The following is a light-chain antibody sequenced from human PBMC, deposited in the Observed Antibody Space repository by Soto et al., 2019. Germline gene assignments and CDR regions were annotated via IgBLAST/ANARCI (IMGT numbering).Light chain of an antibody. CDR3: QRYGTSPPLT. V-gene: IGKV3-20*01. CDR2: GAS. CDR1: QSVSSSY. J-gene: IGKJ4*01. Sequence: EIGLTQSPGTLSLYPGERATLSCRASQSVSSSYLAWYQQKPGQAPRLLIYGASSRATGIPDRFSGSGSATDFTLTISRLEPEDFAVYYCQRYGTSPPLTFGGGTKVDVK.